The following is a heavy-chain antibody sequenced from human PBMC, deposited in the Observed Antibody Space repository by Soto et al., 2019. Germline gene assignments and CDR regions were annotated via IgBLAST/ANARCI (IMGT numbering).Heavy chain of an antibody. V-gene: IGHV1-8*01. D-gene: IGHD6-6*01. Sequence: QVQLVQSGAEVKKPGASVKVSYKASGYTFTNYDINWVRQATGQGLEWMGWMNPNSGNTGYAQRFQGRVTMTSNTSISTAYMELSGLSSEDTAMYYCARGAYSSSSRWFDPWGQGTLVTVSS. CDR2: MNPNSGNT. CDR1: GYTFTNYD. CDR3: ARGAYSSSSRWFDP. J-gene: IGHJ5*02.